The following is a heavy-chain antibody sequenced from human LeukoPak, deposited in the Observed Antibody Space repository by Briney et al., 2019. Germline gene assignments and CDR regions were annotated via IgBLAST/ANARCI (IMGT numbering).Heavy chain of an antibody. J-gene: IGHJ4*02. CDR3: AKGSTYYDSSVGLG. V-gene: IGHV3-23*01. CDR1: GFTFSSYA. CDR2: ISGSGGST. Sequence: PGGSLRLSCAASGFTFSSYAMSWVRQAPGKGLEWVSAISGSGGSTYYADSVKGPFTISRDNSKNTPYLQMNSLRAEDTAVYYCAKGSTYYDSSVGLGWGQGTLVTVSS. D-gene: IGHD3-22*01.